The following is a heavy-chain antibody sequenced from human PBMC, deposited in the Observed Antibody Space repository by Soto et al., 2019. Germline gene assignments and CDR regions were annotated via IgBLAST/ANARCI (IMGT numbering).Heavy chain of an antibody. D-gene: IGHD3-22*01. V-gene: IGHV3-33*01. CDR2: IWYDGSNK. CDR3: ASTYYYDSSGLLLAAFDI. CDR1: GFTFSSYG. J-gene: IGHJ3*02. Sequence: PWGSLRLSCAASGFTFSSYGMHWVRQAPGKGLEWVAVIWYDGSNKYYADSVKGRFTISRDNSKNTLYLQMNSLRAEDTAVYYCASTYYYDSSGLLLAAFDIWGQGTMVTVSS.